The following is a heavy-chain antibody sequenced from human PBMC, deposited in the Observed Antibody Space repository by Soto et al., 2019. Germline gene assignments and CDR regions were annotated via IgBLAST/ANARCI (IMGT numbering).Heavy chain of an antibody. J-gene: IGHJ4*02. CDR1: GGTFSSYT. V-gene: IGHV1-69*08. CDR3: ARENDGDYED. D-gene: IGHD4-17*01. Sequence: QVQLVQSGAEVKKPGSSVKVSCKASGGTFSSYTISWVRQAPGQGLEWMGRIIPILGIANYAQKFQGRVTSTADKSTSTANMELSSLRSEDTAVYYCARENDGDYEDWGQGTLVTVSS. CDR2: IIPILGIA.